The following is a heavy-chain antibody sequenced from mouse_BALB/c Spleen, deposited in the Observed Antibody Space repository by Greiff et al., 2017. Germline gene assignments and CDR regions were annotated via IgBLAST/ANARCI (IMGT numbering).Heavy chain of an antibody. CDR1: GYTFTSYY. D-gene: IGHD1-3*01. Sequence: VKLVESGAELVKPGASVKLSCKASGYTFTSYYMYWVKQRPGQGLEWIGEINPSNGGTNFNEKFKSKATLTVDKSSSTAYMQLSSLTSEDSAVYYCITGFAYWGQGTLVTVSA. CDR3: ITGFAY. CDR2: INPSNGGT. V-gene: IGHV1S81*02. J-gene: IGHJ3*01.